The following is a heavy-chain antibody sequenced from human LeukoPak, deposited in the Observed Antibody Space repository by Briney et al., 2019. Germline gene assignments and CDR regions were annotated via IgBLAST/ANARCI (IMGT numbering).Heavy chain of an antibody. Sequence: PSETLSLTCAVFGGSLSGYHWSWIRQPPGEGLEWIGGINHSGITNYNPSVKSRVTISVDTSKNQFSLKVTSVTAADTAVYYCARHGVGATTFFVYWGQGALVTVSS. CDR1: GGSLSGYH. J-gene: IGHJ4*02. V-gene: IGHV4-34*01. CDR3: ARHGVGATTFFVY. D-gene: IGHD1-26*01. CDR2: INHSGIT.